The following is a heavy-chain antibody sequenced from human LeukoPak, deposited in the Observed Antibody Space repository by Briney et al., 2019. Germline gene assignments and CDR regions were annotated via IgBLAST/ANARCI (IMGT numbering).Heavy chain of an antibody. CDR1: GGSFSGYY. Sequence: SETLSLTCAVYGGSFSGYYWSWIRQPPGKGLEWIGYIYYSGSTNYNPSLKSRVTISVDTSKNQFSLKLSSVTAADTAVYYCARRITFDIWGQGTMVTVSS. V-gene: IGHV4-59*01. CDR2: IYYSGST. J-gene: IGHJ3*02. CDR3: ARRITFDI. D-gene: IGHD2/OR15-2a*01.